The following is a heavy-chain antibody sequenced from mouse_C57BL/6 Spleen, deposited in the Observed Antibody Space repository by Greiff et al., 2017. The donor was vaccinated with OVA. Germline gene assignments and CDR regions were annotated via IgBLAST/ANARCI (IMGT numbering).Heavy chain of an antibody. CDR3: AAAVVATDYFDY. CDR1: GYAFSSSW. CDR2: IYPGGGDT. Sequence: QVQLKQSGPELVKPGASVKISCKASGYAFSSSWMNWVKQRPGQGLEWIGRIYPGGGDTNYNGKFKGKATLTADKSSSTAYMQLSSLTSEDSAVYFCAAAVVATDYFDYWGQGTTLTVSS. J-gene: IGHJ2*01. D-gene: IGHD1-1*01. V-gene: IGHV1-82*01.